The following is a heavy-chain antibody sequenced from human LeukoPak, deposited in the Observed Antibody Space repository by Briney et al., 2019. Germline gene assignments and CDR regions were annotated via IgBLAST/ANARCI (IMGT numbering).Heavy chain of an antibody. Sequence: ASVKVSCKASGYTFTGYYMHWVRQAPGQGLEWIGWINPNSGGTKYAQKFQGRVTMTRDKSISTAYMELSRLRSNDTAVYFCARYGDYVPFDYWGQGTLVTVSS. D-gene: IGHD4-17*01. V-gene: IGHV1-2*02. CDR2: INPNSGGT. CDR1: GYTFTGYY. CDR3: ARYGDYVPFDY. J-gene: IGHJ4*02.